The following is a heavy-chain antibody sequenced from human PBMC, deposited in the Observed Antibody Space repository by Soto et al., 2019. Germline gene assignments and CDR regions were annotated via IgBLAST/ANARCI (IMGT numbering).Heavy chain of an antibody. D-gene: IGHD4-17*01. CDR3: AKGRYGEVAFDF. CDR1: GYIFTSYG. V-gene: IGHV1-18*01. CDR2: INTSNGNT. J-gene: IGHJ3*01. Sequence: ASVKVSCKASGYIFTSYGISWVRHAPGQGLEWMGWINTSNGNTNYGQKFQGRVTMTTDTSTSTAYVELRSLRSDDTAVYYCAKGRYGEVAFDFWGQGTMVTVSS.